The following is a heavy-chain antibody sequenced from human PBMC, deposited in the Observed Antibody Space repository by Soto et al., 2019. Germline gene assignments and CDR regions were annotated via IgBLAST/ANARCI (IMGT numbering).Heavy chain of an antibody. J-gene: IGHJ4*02. Sequence: GGSLRLSCAASGFSLSSYCMNWVRQAPGEGLEWISYISVSSADIHYADSVKGRFTISRDNAKNLVYLQMNSLRVEDTAVYYCSRGGAGSYWGRCRNNYWGQGTLVTVSS. V-gene: IGHV3-21*05. D-gene: IGHD3-10*01. CDR2: ISVSSADI. CDR3: SRGGAGSYWGRCRNNY. CDR1: GFSLSSYC.